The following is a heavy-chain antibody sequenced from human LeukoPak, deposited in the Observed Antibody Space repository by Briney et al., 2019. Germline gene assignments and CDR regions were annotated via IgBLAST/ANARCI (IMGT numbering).Heavy chain of an antibody. CDR2: ISSSSSYI. CDR3: ARGMADYFDY. Sequence: GGSLRLSCAASGFTFSSYSMNWVRRAPGKGLEWVSSISSSSSYIYYADSVKGRFTISRDNAKNSLYLQMNSLRAEDTAVYYCARGMADYFDYWGQGTLVTVSS. CDR1: GFTFSSYS. D-gene: IGHD5-24*01. J-gene: IGHJ4*02. V-gene: IGHV3-21*01.